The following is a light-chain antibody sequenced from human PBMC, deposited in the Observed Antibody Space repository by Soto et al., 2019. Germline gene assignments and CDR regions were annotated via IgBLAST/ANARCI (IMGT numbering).Light chain of an antibody. V-gene: IGLV1-40*01. CDR3: QSYDSGLSGVV. Sequence: QSVLTQPPSVSGAPGQRVTISCTGSSSNIGAHFDVHWYQQLPGTAPKLLIYGNINRPSGVPDRFSVSKSGTSVSLAITGLQADDEADYYCQSYDSGLSGVVFGGGTKLTVL. CDR2: GNI. J-gene: IGLJ2*01. CDR1: SSNIGAHFD.